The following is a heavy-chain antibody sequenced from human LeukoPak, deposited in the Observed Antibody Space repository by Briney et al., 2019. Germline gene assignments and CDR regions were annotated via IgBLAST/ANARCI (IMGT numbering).Heavy chain of an antibody. CDR1: GGTFSSYT. Sequence: SVKVSCTASGGTFSSYTISWVRQAPGQGLEWMGRIIPILGIANYAQKFQDRVTITADKSTSTAYMELSSLRSEDTAVYYCAREYYYDSSGPNWFDPWGQGTLVTVSS. CDR2: IIPILGIA. J-gene: IGHJ5*02. CDR3: AREYYYDSSGPNWFDP. D-gene: IGHD3-22*01. V-gene: IGHV1-69*04.